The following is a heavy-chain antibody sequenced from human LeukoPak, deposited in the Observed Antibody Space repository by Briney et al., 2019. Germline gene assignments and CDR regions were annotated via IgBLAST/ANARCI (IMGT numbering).Heavy chain of an antibody. CDR2: INAGNGNT. V-gene: IGHV1-3*01. J-gene: IGHJ4*02. D-gene: IGHD2-2*01. CDR3: ARAGGGYCSSTSCTDFDY. Sequence: ASVKVSYKASGYTFTSYAMHWVRQAPGQRLEWMGWINAGNGNTKYSQKFQGRVTITRDTSASTAYMELSSLRSEDTAVYYCARAGGGYCSSTSCTDFDYWGQGTLVTVSS. CDR1: GYTFTSYA.